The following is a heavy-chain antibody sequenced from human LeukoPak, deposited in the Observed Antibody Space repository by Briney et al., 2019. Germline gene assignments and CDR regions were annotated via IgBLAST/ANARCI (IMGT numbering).Heavy chain of an antibody. CDR1: GGSFSGYY. CDR3: ARARITILRYAFDI. CDR2: INHSGST. V-gene: IGHV4-34*01. Sequence: PSETLSLTCAVYGGSFSGYYWSWIRQPQGKGLEWIGEINHSGSTNYNPSLKSRVTISVDTSKNQFSLKLSSVTAADTAVYYCARARITILRYAFDIWGQGTMVTVSS. D-gene: IGHD3-3*01. J-gene: IGHJ3*02.